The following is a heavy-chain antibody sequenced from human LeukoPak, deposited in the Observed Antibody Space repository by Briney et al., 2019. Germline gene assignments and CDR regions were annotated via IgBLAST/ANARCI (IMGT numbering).Heavy chain of an antibody. CDR1: GFTLTDHD. J-gene: IGHJ4*02. Sequence: GGSLRLSCTVSGFTLTDHDMSWYPQSPGRGLEWISWITTSGTTRDYADSVKGRFTISRDNSKNSVYLQMSSLRADDTAVYYCARDPDYGDPYWGQGTLVTVSS. CDR3: ARDPDYGDPY. CDR2: ITTSGTTR. V-gene: IGHV3-11*01. D-gene: IGHD4-17*01.